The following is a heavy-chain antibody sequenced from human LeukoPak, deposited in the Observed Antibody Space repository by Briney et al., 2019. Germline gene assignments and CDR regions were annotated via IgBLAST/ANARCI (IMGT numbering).Heavy chain of an antibody. CDR2: IYYSGST. CDR3: ARRITMIVLDAFDI. J-gene: IGHJ3*02. Sequence: PSETLSLTCTVSGGSISSGDYYWSWIRQPPGKGLEWIGYIYYSGSTYYNPSLKSRVTISVDTSKNQFSLKLSSVTAADTAVYYCARRITMIVLDAFDIRGQGTMVTVSS. V-gene: IGHV4-30-4*08. CDR1: GGSISSGDYY. D-gene: IGHD3-22*01.